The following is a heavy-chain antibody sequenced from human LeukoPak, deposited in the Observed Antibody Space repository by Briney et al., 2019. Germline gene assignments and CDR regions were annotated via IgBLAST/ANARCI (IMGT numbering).Heavy chain of an antibody. Sequence: TSETLSLTCTVSGGSISSYYWSWIRQPPGKGLEWIGCIYYSGSTNYHPSLKSRVTISVDTSKNQFSLKLSSVTAADTAVYYCASPGIVAAGTDRGFDYWGQGTLVTVSS. CDR2: IYYSGST. V-gene: IGHV4-59*01. CDR3: ASPGIVAAGTDRGFDY. D-gene: IGHD6-13*01. CDR1: GGSISSYY. J-gene: IGHJ4*02.